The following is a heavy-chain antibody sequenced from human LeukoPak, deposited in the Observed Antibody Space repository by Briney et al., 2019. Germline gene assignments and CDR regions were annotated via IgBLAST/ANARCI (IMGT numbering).Heavy chain of an antibody. CDR3: ARRSIAAGGCFDY. CDR2: ISFNGDYV. CDR1: GFTFSSDW. J-gene: IGHJ4*02. Sequence: GGSLRLSCAASGFTFSSDWMHWVRQTPGKGLEWISAISFNGDYVYYADSVKGRFTISRDNAKSSLHLEMTSLRVEDTAVYYCARRSIAAGGCFDYWGQGSLVTVSS. V-gene: IGHV3-21*01. D-gene: IGHD6-13*01.